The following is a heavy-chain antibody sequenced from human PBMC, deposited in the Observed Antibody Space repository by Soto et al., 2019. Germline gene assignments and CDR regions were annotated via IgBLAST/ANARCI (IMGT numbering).Heavy chain of an antibody. CDR1: GFTFSSYA. Sequence: EVQLLESGGGLVQPGGSLRLSCAASGFTFSSYAMSWVRQAPGKGLEWVSAISGSGGSTYYADSVKGRFTISRDNSXXTLYLQMNSLRAEDTAVYYCAKDPDWVITFGGTDYWGQGTLVTVSS. CDR3: AKDPDWVITFGGTDY. V-gene: IGHV3-23*01. D-gene: IGHD3-16*01. CDR2: ISGSGGST. J-gene: IGHJ4*02.